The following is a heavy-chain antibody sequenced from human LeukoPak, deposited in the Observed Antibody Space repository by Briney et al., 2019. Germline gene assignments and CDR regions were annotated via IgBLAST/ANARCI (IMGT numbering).Heavy chain of an antibody. CDR2: IIPIFGTA. D-gene: IGHD2-21*02. CDR1: GGTFSSYA. Sequence: ASVKVSCKASGGTFSSYAISWVRQAPGQGLEWMGGIIPIFGTANYAQKFQGRVTITTDESTSTAYMELSSLRSEDTAVYYCARAPGDPGDAFDIWGQGTMVTVSS. CDR3: ARAPGDPGDAFDI. V-gene: IGHV1-69*05. J-gene: IGHJ3*02.